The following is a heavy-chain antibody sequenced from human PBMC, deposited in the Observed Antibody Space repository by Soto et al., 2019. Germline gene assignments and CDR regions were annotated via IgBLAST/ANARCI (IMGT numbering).Heavy chain of an antibody. V-gene: IGHV4-59*01. CDR1: GGSISSYY. CDR2: IYYSGST. Sequence: SETLSLTCTVSGGSISSYYWSWIRQPPGKGLEWIGYIYYSGSTNYNPSLKSRVTISVDTSKNQFSLKLSSVTAADTAVYYCARAPRGNYGYPSYFXYWGQGTLVXVSS. J-gene: IGHJ4*02. CDR3: ARAPRGNYGYPSYFXY. D-gene: IGHD3-10*01.